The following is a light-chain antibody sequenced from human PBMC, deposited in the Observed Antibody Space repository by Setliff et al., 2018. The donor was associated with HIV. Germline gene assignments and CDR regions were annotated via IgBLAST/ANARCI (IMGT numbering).Light chain of an antibody. J-gene: IGLJ1*01. CDR3: YSYATRSYV. CDR2: DVY. Sequence: QSVLTQPRSVSGSLGQSVAISCSGSSSDVGAYNHVSRYQQYPGKAPTLIIHDVYQRPSGVPDRFSGSKSGNTASLTISGLRAEDEADYYCYSYATRSYVFGTGTKVTVL. V-gene: IGLV2-11*01. CDR1: SSDVGAYNH.